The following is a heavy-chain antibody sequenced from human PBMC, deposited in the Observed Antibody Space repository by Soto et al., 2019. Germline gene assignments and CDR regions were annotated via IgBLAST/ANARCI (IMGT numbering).Heavy chain of an antibody. V-gene: IGHV1-46*01. D-gene: IGHD3-10*01. CDR3: ARRRVYGSGSYVTPYYYYYGMDV. CDR2: INPSGGST. CDR1: GYTFTSYY. J-gene: IGHJ6*02. Sequence: ASVKVSCKSSGYTFTSYYMHWVRQAPGQGLEWMGIINPSGGSTSYAQKFQGRVTMTRDTSTSTVYMELSSLRSEDTAVYYCARRRVYGSGSYVTPYYYYYGMDVWGQGTTVTVS.